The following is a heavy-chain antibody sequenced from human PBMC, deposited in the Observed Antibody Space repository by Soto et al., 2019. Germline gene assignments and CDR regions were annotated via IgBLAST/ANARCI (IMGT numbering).Heavy chain of an antibody. CDR2: IYYSGST. Sequence: SETLSLTCTVSGGSISSGGYYWSWIRQHPGKGLEWIGYIYYSGSTYYNPSLKSRVTISVDTSKNQFSLKLSSVTAADTAVYYCARDTPLFRGVMGYYYGMDGWGHGTTVTVSS. CDR1: GGSISSGGYY. D-gene: IGHD3-16*01. V-gene: IGHV4-31*03. J-gene: IGHJ6*02. CDR3: ARDTPLFRGVMGYYYGMDG.